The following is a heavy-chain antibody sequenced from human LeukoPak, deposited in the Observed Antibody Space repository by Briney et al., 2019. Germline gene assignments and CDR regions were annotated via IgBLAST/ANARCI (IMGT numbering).Heavy chain of an antibody. V-gene: IGHV3-30*02. CDR3: AKDPSSRDIVVVPAAIFLDY. D-gene: IGHD2-2*01. J-gene: IGHJ4*02. CDR1: GFTFSSYG. Sequence: GGSLRLSCAASGFTFSSYGMHWVRQAPGKGLEWVAFIRYDGSNKYYADSVKGRFTISRDNPKNTLYLQMNSLRAEDTAVYYCAKDPSSRDIVVVPAAIFLDYWGQGTLVTVSS. CDR2: IRYDGSNK.